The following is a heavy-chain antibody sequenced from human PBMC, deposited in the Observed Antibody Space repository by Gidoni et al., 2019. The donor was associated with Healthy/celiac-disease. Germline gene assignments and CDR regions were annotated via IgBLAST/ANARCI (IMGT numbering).Heavy chain of an antibody. Sequence: QVQLVQSGAEVKKPGASGKVSCKASGYTFTGYYMHWVRQAPGQGLEWGGWVNPNSGGTNYAQKFQGWVTMTRDTSISTAYMELSRLRSDDTAVYYCARPYSSSWYDAFDIWGQGTMVTVSS. J-gene: IGHJ3*02. CDR1: GYTFTGYY. V-gene: IGHV1-2*04. CDR3: ARPYSSSWYDAFDI. D-gene: IGHD6-13*01. CDR2: VNPNSGGT.